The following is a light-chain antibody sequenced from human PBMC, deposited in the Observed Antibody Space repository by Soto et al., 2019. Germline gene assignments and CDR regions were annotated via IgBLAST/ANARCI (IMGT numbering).Light chain of an antibody. J-gene: IGLJ1*01. CDR2: DVS. V-gene: IGLV2-14*01. Sequence: QSVLTQPASVSGSPGQSITISCTGTSSDVGGYNYVSWYQQHPGKAPKLVIYDVSNRPSGVSNRFSGSKSGNTASLTISGLQAEDEADYYCSSYTSSDDVFGTGTKVTVL. CDR3: SSYTSSDDV. CDR1: SSDVGGYNY.